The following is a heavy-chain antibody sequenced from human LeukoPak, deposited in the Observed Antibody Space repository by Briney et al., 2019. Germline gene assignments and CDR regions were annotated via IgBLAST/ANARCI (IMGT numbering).Heavy chain of an antibody. CDR1: GFTFSSYW. Sequence: PGGSLRLSCAASGFTFSSYWRSWVRQVPGGGPEWVANVNRDGSETYYLDSVKGRFTISKDNAKNSLYLKINSLRAEDTALYHCAKKNGMDVWGKGTTVIVSS. CDR2: VNRDGSET. V-gene: IGHV3-7*03. CDR3: AKKNGMDV. J-gene: IGHJ6*04.